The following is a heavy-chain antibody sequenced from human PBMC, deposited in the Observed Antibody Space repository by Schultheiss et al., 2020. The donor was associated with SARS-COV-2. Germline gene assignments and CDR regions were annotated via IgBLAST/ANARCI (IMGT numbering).Heavy chain of an antibody. V-gene: IGHV4-61*08. Sequence: SETLSLTCTVSGGSISSGGYYWSWIRQHPGKGLEWIGYIYYSGSTNYNPSLKSRVTISVDTSKNQFSLKLSSVTAADTAVYYCARVGARGGIDYWGQGTLVTVSS. CDR3: ARVGARGGIDY. J-gene: IGHJ4*02. CDR2: IYYSGST. D-gene: IGHD1-26*01. CDR1: GGSISSGGYY.